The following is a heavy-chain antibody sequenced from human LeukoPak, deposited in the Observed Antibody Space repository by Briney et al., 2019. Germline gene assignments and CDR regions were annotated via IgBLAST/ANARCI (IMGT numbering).Heavy chain of an antibody. CDR3: ARDKVRGADYYYYGMDV. D-gene: IGHD3-10*01. CDR1: GFTFSSYS. Sequence: PGGSLRLSCAASGFTFSSYSMNWVRQAPGKGLEWVSSISTSSTHIYYADSVKGRFTISRDNAKNSLYLQMNSLRAEDTAVYYCARDKVRGADYYYYGMDVWGQGTTVTVSS. V-gene: IGHV3-21*01. J-gene: IGHJ6*02. CDR2: ISTSSTHI.